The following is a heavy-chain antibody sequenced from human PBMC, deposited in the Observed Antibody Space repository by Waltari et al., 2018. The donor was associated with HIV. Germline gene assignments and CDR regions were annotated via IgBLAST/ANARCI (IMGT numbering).Heavy chain of an antibody. Sequence: QVQLVESGGGVVQPGRSLRLSCAASGFTFRSYAMHWARQAPGKGLDWVAVISYDGSNKYYADSVKGRFTISRDNSKNTLYLQMNSLRAEDTAVYYCARDPQYCSSTSCSYYFDYWGQGTLVTVSS. D-gene: IGHD2-2*01. CDR3: ARDPQYCSSTSCSYYFDY. CDR2: ISYDGSNK. V-gene: IGHV3-30-3*01. J-gene: IGHJ4*02. CDR1: GFTFRSYA.